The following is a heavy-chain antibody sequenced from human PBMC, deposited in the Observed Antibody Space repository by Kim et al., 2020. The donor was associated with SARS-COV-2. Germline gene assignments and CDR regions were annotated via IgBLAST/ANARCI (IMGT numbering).Heavy chain of an antibody. J-gene: IGHJ5*02. CDR3: ARGPSSGYYNWFDP. CDR1: GGSFSGYY. CDR2: INHSGST. V-gene: IGHV4-34*01. Sequence: SETLSLTCAVYGGSFSGYYWSWIRQPPGKGLEWIGEINHSGSTNYNPSLKSRVTISVDTSKNQFSLKLSSVTAADTAVYYCARGPSSGYYNWFDPWGQGTLVTVSS. D-gene: IGHD3-22*01.